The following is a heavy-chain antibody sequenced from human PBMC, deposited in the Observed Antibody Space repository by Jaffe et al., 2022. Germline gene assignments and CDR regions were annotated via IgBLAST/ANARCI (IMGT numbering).Heavy chain of an antibody. CDR1: GGSISSYY. D-gene: IGHD3-16*02. CDR2: IYYSGST. CDR3: ARGERYDYVWGSYRFDAFDI. V-gene: IGHV4-59*01. Sequence: QVQLQESGPGLVKPSETLSLTCTVSGGSISSYYWSWIRQPPGKGLEWIGYIYYSGSTNYNPSLKSRVTISVDTSKNQFSLKLSSVTAADTAVYYCARGERYDYVWGSYRFDAFDIWGQGTMVTVSS. J-gene: IGHJ3*02.